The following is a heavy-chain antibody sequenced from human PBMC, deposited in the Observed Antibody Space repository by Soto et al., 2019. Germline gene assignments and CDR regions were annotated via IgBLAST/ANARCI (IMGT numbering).Heavy chain of an antibody. D-gene: IGHD1-1*01. CDR1: GFSLTTRPVG. V-gene: IGHV2-5*02. CDR3: AHRLGGYTWNDGYLDY. J-gene: IGHJ4*02. CDR2: IYWDDDK. Sequence: QITLKESGPTLVEPTETLTLTCSFSGFSLTTRPVGVGWIRQPPGKALEWLAVIYWDDDKRYNPSLRSRLTITKDTSKNQVVLTMTYMEPADTATYYCAHRLGGYTWNDGYLDYWGRGTLVTVS.